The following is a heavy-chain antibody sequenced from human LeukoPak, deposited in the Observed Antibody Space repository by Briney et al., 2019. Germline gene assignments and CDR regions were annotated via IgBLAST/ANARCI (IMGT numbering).Heavy chain of an antibody. CDR2: INTGSTLI. V-gene: IGHV3-48*01. CDR3: AREGRGYSGYDSYYFDY. D-gene: IGHD5-12*01. J-gene: IGHJ4*02. CDR1: GFSFSSYS. Sequence: PGGSLRLSCAVSGFSFSSYSMNWVRQAPGKGLEWVSHINTGSTLIYYADSVKGRFTISRDNAKSSLYLQMDSLRAEDTAVYYCAREGRGYSGYDSYYFDYWGQGTLVTVSS.